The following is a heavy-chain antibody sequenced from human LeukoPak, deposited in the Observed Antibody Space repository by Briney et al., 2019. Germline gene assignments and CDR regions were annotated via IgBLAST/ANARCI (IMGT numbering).Heavy chain of an antibody. CDR1: GFTFSSYS. Sequence: GGSLRLSCAASGFTFSSYSTNWVRQAPGKGLEWVSSISSSSSYIYYADSVKGRFTISRDNAKNSLYLQMNSLRAEDTAVYYCARTPPGELWENFDYWGQGTLVTVSS. V-gene: IGHV3-21*01. D-gene: IGHD2-21*01. CDR3: ARTPPGELWENFDY. CDR2: ISSSSSYI. J-gene: IGHJ4*02.